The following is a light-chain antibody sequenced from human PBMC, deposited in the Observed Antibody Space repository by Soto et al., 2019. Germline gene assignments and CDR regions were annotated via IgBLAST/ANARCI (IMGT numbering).Light chain of an antibody. Sequence: QPVLTQSPSASASLGASVKLTCTLSSGHSSYAIAWHQQQPEKGPRYLMKLNSDGSHSKGDGIPDRFSGSSSGAERYLNISSLQSEDEADYYCQTWGTGVVFGGGTQLTVL. J-gene: IGLJ2*01. CDR3: QTWGTGVV. CDR1: SGHSSYA. V-gene: IGLV4-69*01. CDR2: LNSDGSH.